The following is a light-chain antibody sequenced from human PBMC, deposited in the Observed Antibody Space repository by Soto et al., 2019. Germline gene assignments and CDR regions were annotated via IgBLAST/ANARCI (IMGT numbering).Light chain of an antibody. CDR1: QSVSSN. CDR2: GAS. J-gene: IGKJ5*01. CDR3: QHYGSTPYT. V-gene: IGKV3D-15*01. Sequence: EIMSTESPATVSVARGGRTTISCRASQSVSSNLAWYQQKPGQAPILVISGASTRATGIPDRFRGSGSGTDFTLSISSPAPEDFGIYYCQHYGSTPYTFGQGTRLEIK.